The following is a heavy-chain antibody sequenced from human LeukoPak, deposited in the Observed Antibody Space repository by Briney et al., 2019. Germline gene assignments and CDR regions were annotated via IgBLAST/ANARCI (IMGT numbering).Heavy chain of an antibody. V-gene: IGHV3-23*01. CDR1: GFAFGSEA. Sequence: GGSLRLTCAVSGFAFGSEAMSWVRQSPARGLEWVASISPGGGTTYYADYVKGRFTISRDNSNNSLFVQMNSLRVEDTAVYFCAKSRSGSANWALRIFDNWGQGTLVTVSS. CDR3: AKSRSGSANWALRIFDN. J-gene: IGHJ4*02. D-gene: IGHD1-1*01. CDR2: ISPGGGTT.